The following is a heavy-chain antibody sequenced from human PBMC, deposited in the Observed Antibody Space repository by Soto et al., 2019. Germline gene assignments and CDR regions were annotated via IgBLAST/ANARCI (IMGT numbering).Heavy chain of an antibody. J-gene: IGHJ5*01. CDR2: IFYSGST. V-gene: IGHV4-59*01. CDR1: GGSISSYY. CDR3: ASMIGDPVLSFDS. Sequence: QVQLQESGPGLVKPSETLSLTCTVSGGSISSYYWSWIRQPPGKGLEWIGFIFYSGSTSYNPSLTSRVTLSIDTSEYQFSLTLNSVTAADTAVYYCASMIGDPVLSFDSWGQGTLVAVSS. D-gene: IGHD3-10*02.